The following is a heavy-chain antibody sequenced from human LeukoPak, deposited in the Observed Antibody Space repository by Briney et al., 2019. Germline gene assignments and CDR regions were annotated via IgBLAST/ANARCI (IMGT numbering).Heavy chain of an antibody. CDR1: GGSFSGYY. CDR2: INHSGST. CDR3: ARLGYWYYYGMDV. D-gene: IGHD6-13*01. V-gene: IGHV4-34*01. Sequence: SETLSLTCAVYGGSFSGYYWSWIRQPPGKGLEWIGEINHSGSTNYNPSLKSRVTISVDTSKNQFSLKLSSVTAADTAVYYCARLGYWYYYGMDVWGQGTTVTVSS. J-gene: IGHJ6*02.